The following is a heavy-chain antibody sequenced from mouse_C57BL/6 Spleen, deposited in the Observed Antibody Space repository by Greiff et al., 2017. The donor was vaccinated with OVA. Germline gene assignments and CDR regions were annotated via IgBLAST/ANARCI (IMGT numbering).Heavy chain of an antibody. V-gene: IGHV1-80*01. J-gene: IGHJ2*01. CDR2: IYPGDGET. CDR3: ARNDYYGSSYLDY. CDR1: GYAFSSYW. D-gene: IGHD1-1*01. Sequence: VQLQQSGAELVKPGASVKISCKASGYAFSSYWMNWVKQRPGKGLEWIGQIYPGDGETNDNGKFKGKATLTADKSYSTAYMQLSSLTSEDSAVSYCARNDYYGSSYLDYWGQGTTLTVSS.